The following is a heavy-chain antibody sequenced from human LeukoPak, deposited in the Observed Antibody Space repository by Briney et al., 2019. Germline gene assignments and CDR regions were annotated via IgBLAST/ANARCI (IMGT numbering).Heavy chain of an antibody. CDR3: VKKTPGTHPFDY. D-gene: IGHD6-13*01. CDR2: SGTDGDT. V-gene: IGHV3-23*01. Sequence: GGSLRLPCAASGFTFSSSAMNWVRQAPGKGLEWVSASGTDGDTYYAASVKGRFTISRDNSKNTLYLQMTSLRAEDTAIYYCVKKTPGTHPFDYWGQGTLVTVSP. J-gene: IGHJ4*02. CDR1: GFTFSSSA.